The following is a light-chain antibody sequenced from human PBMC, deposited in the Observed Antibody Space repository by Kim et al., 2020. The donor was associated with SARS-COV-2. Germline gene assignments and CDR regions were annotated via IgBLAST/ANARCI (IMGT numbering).Light chain of an antibody. CDR2: GAS. J-gene: IGKJ1*01. V-gene: IGKV1-6*02. CDR1: QGIRSD. Sequence: ASIGDRVTITCRASQGIRSDLCWYQQKPGKAPNLLIYGASTLHRGVPSRFSGSGSGTDFTLTISSLQPEDFATYYCLQDNTFPWTFGQGTKVDIK. CDR3: LQDNTFPWT.